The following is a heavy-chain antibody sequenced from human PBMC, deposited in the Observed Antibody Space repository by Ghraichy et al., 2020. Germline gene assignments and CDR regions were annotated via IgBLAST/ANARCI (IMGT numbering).Heavy chain of an antibody. Sequence: SLTCSVSGGSISSSNYFWGWIRQPPGKGLEYIGRIFYTGSTYYKPSLKSRVTISVDTSKNNFSLKLNSVTAADTAVYYCARLIIAFGGVITATHGIDIWGRGTMVTVSS. D-gene: IGHD3-16*02. CDR2: IFYTGST. V-gene: IGHV4-39*02. CDR3: ARLIIAFGGVITATHGIDI. J-gene: IGHJ3*02. CDR1: GGSISSSNYF.